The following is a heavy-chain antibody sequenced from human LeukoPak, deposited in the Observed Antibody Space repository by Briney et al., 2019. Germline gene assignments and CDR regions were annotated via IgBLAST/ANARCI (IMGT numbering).Heavy chain of an antibody. CDR2: IHYSGST. V-gene: IGHV4-59*01. J-gene: IGHJ4*02. CDR3: ARSERYSSGWYFYFDY. Sequence: NPSETLSLTCTVSGGSISTYYWSWIRQPPGKGLEWIGYIHYSGSTNYNPSLKSRVTISIDTSKNQFSLNLSSVTAADTAVYYCARSERYSSGWYFYFDYWGQGALVTVSS. CDR1: GGSISTYY. D-gene: IGHD6-19*01.